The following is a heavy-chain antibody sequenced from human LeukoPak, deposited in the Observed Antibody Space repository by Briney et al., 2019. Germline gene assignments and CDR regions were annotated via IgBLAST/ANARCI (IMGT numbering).Heavy chain of an antibody. Sequence: GGSLRLSCAASGFTFSSYSMNWVRQAPGKGLEWVSSISSSSSYIYYADSVKGRFTISRDNAKNSLYLQMNSLRAEDTAVYYCARGGIRFLEWLLSQCWGQGTLVTVSS. V-gene: IGHV3-21*01. D-gene: IGHD3-3*01. CDR2: ISSSSSYI. CDR3: ARGGIRFLEWLLSQC. CDR1: GFTFSSYS. J-gene: IGHJ4*02.